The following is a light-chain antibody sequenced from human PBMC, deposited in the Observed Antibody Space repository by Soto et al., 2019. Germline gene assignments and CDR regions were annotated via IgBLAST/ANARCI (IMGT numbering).Light chain of an antibody. CDR3: HQYGSSPLT. CDR2: GAS. J-gene: IGKJ1*01. V-gene: IGKV3-20*01. Sequence: EIVLTQSPGTLSLSPGERATLSCRASQTVSSSNLAWYQQKPGQAPKVLIYGASSRATGVPDRFSGSGSGTDFILTISGVEPEDFAEYYCHQYGSSPLTFGQGTKVEIK. CDR1: QTVSSSN.